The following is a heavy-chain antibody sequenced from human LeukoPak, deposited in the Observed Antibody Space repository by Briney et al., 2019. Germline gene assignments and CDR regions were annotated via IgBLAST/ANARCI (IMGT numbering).Heavy chain of an antibody. CDR3: AKDHYDILTGGYFQH. J-gene: IGHJ1*01. CDR2: IRYDGSNK. V-gene: IGHV3-30*02. Sequence: GGSLRLSCVVSGFTFSDYYMSWIRQAPGKGLEWVAFIRYDGSNKYYADSVKGRFTISRDNSKNTLYLQMNSLRAEDTAVYYCAKDHYDILTGGYFQHWGQGTLVTVSS. D-gene: IGHD3-9*01. CDR1: GFTFSDYY.